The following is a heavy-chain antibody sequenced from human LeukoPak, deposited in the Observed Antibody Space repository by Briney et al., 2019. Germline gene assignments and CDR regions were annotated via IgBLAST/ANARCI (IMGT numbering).Heavy chain of an antibody. CDR1: GGSISSYY. D-gene: IGHD6-19*01. CDR3: ARVSPCGWYYFDY. CDR2: IYYSGST. J-gene: IGHJ4*02. Sequence: SETLSLTCTVSGGSISSYYWSWIRKPPGQGQERNGYIYYSGSTNYNPSLKSRVTISVDTSKNQYSLKLSSVTAADTAVYYCARVSPCGWYYFDYWGQRTLVTVSS. V-gene: IGHV4-59*01.